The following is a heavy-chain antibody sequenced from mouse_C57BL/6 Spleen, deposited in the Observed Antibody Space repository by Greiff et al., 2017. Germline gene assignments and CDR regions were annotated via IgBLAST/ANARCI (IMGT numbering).Heavy chain of an antibody. CDR1: GFNIKDDY. D-gene: IGHD1-1*01. V-gene: IGHV14-4*01. CDR2: IDPENGDT. Sequence: VQLKESGAELVRPGASVKLSCTASGFNIKDDYMHWVKQRPEQGLEWIGWIDPENGDTAYASKFQGKATITADTSSNTAYLQLSSLTSEDTAVYYCRSVTTVVSTDYFDYWGKGTTLTVSS. J-gene: IGHJ2*01. CDR3: RSVTTVVSTDYFDY.